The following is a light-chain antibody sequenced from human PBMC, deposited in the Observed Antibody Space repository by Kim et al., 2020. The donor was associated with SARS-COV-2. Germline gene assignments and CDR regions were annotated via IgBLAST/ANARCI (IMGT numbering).Light chain of an antibody. CDR3: QQYGSSPVT. CDR2: DAS. CDR1: QSVGSSR. V-gene: IGKV3-20*01. Sequence: DIVLTQSPGTLSLSPGERATLSCRASQSVGSSRIAWYQQTLGRPPRLLIYDASRRATGIPDRFGGSGSGTDFTLTISRLEPEDFAVYYCQQYGSSPVTFGGGTKVEI. J-gene: IGKJ4*01.